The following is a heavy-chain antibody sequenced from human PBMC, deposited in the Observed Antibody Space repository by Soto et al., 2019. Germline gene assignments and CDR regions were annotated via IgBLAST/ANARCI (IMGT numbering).Heavy chain of an antibody. CDR1: GFTFTRYS. J-gene: IGHJ4*02. V-gene: IGHV3-21*06. Sequence: PGGSLRLSCAASGFTFTRYSMNWVRQAPGKGLEWVSSISSTTKYIYYGDSMKGRFTIYRDNAKNALYLEMKSLRAEDTAVYYCARESEDLTSNFDYWSQGTLVTVSS. CDR2: ISSTTKYI. CDR3: ARESEDLTSNFDY.